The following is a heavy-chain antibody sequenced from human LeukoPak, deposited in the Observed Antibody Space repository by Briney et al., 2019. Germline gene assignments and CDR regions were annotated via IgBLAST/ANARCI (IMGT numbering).Heavy chain of an antibody. V-gene: IGHV3-21*06. Sequence: GESLRLSCAASGFTFSSYSMDWVRQAPGKGLEWVSSISSSSSYIYHADSVKGRFAISRDNAKNSLYLQMNSLRAEDTAVYFCARLRYYAVDVWGQGTTVIVSS. J-gene: IGHJ6*02. CDR3: ARLRYYAVDV. CDR2: ISSSSSYI. CDR1: GFTFSSYS.